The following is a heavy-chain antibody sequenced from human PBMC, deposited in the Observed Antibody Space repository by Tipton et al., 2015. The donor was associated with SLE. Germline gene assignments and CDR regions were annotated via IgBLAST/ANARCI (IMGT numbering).Heavy chain of an antibody. CDR2: ISWNSDTI. V-gene: IGHV3-9*01. CDR1: GFTFDAYA. D-gene: IGHD4-17*01. CDR3: VKDKGFGPTVMTFWYFDL. J-gene: IGHJ2*01. Sequence: SLRLSCSASGFTFDAYAIHWVRQAPGKGLEWVSGISWNSDTIGYADSVKGRFTISRDNVKNSLYLQMNSLRAEDTALYYCVKDKGFGPTVMTFWYFDLWGRGTLVTVSS.